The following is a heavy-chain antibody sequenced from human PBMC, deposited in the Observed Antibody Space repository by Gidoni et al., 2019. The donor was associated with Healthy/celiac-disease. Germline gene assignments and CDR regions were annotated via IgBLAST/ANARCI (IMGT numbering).Heavy chain of an antibody. D-gene: IGHD3-10*01. CDR1: GGTFSSYT. Sequence: QVQLVQSGAEVKKPGSSVKVSCKASGGTFSSYTISWVRQAPGQGLEWMGRIIPILGIANYAQKFQGRVTITADKSTSTAYMELSSLRSEDTAVYYCASATGSGSYSTDYCGQGTLVTVSS. CDR3: ASATGSGSYSTDY. V-gene: IGHV1-69*02. CDR2: IIPILGIA. J-gene: IGHJ4*02.